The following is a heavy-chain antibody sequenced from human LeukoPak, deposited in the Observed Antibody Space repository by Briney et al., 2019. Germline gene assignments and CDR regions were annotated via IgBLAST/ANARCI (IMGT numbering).Heavy chain of an antibody. CDR1: GGSISSYY. J-gene: IGHJ4*02. CDR2: IYYSGST. CDR3: ARLDISVYSYSSGSNY. D-gene: IGHD6-19*01. V-gene: IGHV4-59*01. Sequence: PSETLSLTCTVSGGSISSYYWSWIRQPPGKGLEWIGYIYYSGSTNYNPSLKSRVTISVDTSKNQFSLKLSSVTAADTAVYYCARLDISVYSYSSGSNYWGQGTLVTVSS.